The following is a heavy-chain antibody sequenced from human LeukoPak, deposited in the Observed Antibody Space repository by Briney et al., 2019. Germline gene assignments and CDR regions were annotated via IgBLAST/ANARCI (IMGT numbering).Heavy chain of an antibody. CDR3: ARASDPYDYSNYYFDY. CDR1: GFTFSSYS. V-gene: IGHV3-48*01. Sequence: GGSLRLSCAASGFTFSSYSMNWVRQAPGKGLEWVSYISSSSSTIYYADSVKGRFTISRDNAKNSLYLQMNSLRAEDTAVYYCARASDPYDYSNYYFDYWGQGTLVTVSS. J-gene: IGHJ4*02. D-gene: IGHD4-11*01. CDR2: ISSSSSTI.